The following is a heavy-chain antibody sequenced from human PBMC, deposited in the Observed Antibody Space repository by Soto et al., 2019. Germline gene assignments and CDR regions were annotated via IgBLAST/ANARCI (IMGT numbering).Heavy chain of an antibody. CDR3: AAGVPYSSGWYQGEYFQH. CDR1: GGSISSYY. Sequence: SETLSLTCTVSGGSISSYYWSWIRQPPGKGLEWIGYIYYSGSTNYNPSLKSRVTISVDTSKNQFSLKLSSVTAADTAVYYCAAGVPYSSGWYQGEYFQHWGQGTLVTVSS. V-gene: IGHV4-59*08. CDR2: IYYSGST. J-gene: IGHJ1*01. D-gene: IGHD6-19*01.